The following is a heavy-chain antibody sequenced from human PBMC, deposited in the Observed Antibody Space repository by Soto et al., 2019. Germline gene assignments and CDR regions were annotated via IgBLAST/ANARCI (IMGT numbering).Heavy chain of an antibody. CDR1: GGSISIGGYY. V-gene: IGHV4-31*03. D-gene: IGHD2-15*01. Sequence: SETLSLTCTVSGGSISIGGYYWSCIRQHPGKGLEWIGYIYYSGSTYYNPSLKSRVTISVDTSKNQFSLKLSSVTAADTAVYYCARARRGECSGGSCYSVWFDPWGQGTLVTVSS. CDR3: ARARRGECSGGSCYSVWFDP. CDR2: IYYSGST. J-gene: IGHJ5*02.